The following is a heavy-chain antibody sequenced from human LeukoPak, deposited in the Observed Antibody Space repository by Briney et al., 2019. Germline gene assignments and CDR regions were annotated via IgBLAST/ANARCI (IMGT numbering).Heavy chain of an antibody. V-gene: IGHV4-39*01. CDR2: IYYSGST. CDR1: GGSISSSSYY. Sequence: SETLSLTCTVSGGSISSSSYYWGWIRQPPGKGLEWIGSIYYSGSTYYNPSLKSRVTISVDTSKNQFSLKLSSVTAADTAVYYCAVNVPLDAFDIWGQGTMVTVSS. J-gene: IGHJ3*02. D-gene: IGHD6-6*01. CDR3: AVNVPLDAFDI.